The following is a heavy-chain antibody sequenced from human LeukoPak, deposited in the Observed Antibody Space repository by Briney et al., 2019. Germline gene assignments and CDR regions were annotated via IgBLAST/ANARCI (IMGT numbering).Heavy chain of an antibody. CDR3: AGDIGVYSWFDP. CDR2: INPNSGGT. CDR1: GYTFTGYY. Sequence: ASVKVSCKASGYTFTGYYMHWVRQAPGQGLEWMGWINPNSGGTNYAQKFQGRVTMTRDTSISTAYMELSRLRSDDTAVYYCAGDIGVYSWFDPWGQGTLVTVSS. D-gene: IGHD6-6*01. J-gene: IGHJ5*02. V-gene: IGHV1-2*02.